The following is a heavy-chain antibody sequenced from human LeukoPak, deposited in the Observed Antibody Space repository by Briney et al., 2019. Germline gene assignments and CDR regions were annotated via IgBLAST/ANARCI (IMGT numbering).Heavy chain of an antibody. CDR3: AGLLWFGELPYYYGMDV. CDR1: GFTFGSYA. J-gene: IGHJ6*02. D-gene: IGHD3-10*01. CDR2: ISGSGGST. V-gene: IGHV3-23*01. Sequence: GGSLRLSCAASGFTFGSYAMSWVRQAPGKGLEWVSAISGSGGSTYYADSVKGRFTISRDNSKNTLYLQMNSLRAEDTAVYYCAGLLWFGELPYYYGMDVWGQGTTVTVSS.